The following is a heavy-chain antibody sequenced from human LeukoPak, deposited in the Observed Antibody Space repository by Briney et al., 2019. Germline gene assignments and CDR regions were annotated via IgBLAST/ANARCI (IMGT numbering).Heavy chain of an antibody. V-gene: IGHV1-18*01. CDR2: ISAYNGNT. Sequence: ASVKVSCKASGYTFTSFAMYWVRQAPGQGLEWMGWISAYNGNTNYAQKLQGRVTMTTDTSTSTAYMELRSLRSDDTAVYYCARDQRWELIWWFDPWGQGTLVTVSS. CDR1: GYTFTSFA. CDR3: ARDQRWELIWWFDP. J-gene: IGHJ5*02. D-gene: IGHD1-26*01.